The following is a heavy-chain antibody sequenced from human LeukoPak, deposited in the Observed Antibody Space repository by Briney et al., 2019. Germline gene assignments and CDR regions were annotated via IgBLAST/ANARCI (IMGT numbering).Heavy chain of an antibody. Sequence: GGSLRLSCAASGFTFSSYWMSWVRQVPGKGLECVANINQDGHENHYVDSVKGRFTISRDDVQNSLYLQMNSLRADDTAVYYCARGGRCYLGYWGQGTLVTVSS. V-gene: IGHV3-7*01. D-gene: IGHD4-17*01. CDR3: ARGGRCYLGY. J-gene: IGHJ4*02. CDR1: GFTFSSYW. CDR2: INQDGHEN.